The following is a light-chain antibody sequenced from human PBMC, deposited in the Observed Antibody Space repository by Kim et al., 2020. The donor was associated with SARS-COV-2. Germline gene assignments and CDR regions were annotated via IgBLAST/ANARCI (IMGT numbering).Light chain of an antibody. V-gene: IGKV1-9*01. CDR3: QQINSYPIT. Sequence: IQLTQSPSSLSASVGDRVTITCRASQGISSYLAWYQQKPGKAPKLLIYAASTLQSGVPSRFSGSGSGTDCTLTISSLQPEDFATYDCQQINSYPITFGEGKRLEIK. J-gene: IGKJ5*01. CDR1: QGISSY. CDR2: AAS.